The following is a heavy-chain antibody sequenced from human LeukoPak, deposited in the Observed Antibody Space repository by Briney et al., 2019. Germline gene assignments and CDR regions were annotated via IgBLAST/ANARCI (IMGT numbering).Heavy chain of an antibody. J-gene: IGHJ3*02. CDR2: VIPLLGIA. D-gene: IGHD3-22*01. CDR1: GGTFSSYT. CDR3: AICYDSSGYYPQNDAFDM. V-gene: IGHV1-69*02. Sequence: SVTLSCKASGGTFSSYTISWVRHDPGQGREWMGRVIPLLGIANYAQKLQGRVTITADKSTSTAYMELSSLRSEDTGVYYCAICYDSSGYYPQNDAFDMWGEGTMVTVSS.